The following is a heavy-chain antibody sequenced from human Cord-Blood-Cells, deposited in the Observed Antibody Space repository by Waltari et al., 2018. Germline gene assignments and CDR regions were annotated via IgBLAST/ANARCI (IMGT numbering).Heavy chain of an antibody. V-gene: IGHV4-34*01. D-gene: IGHD2-2*02. CDR1: GGSFSGYY. CDR3: ARGRIVVVPAAISGYYYYYGMDV. Sequence: QVQLQQWGAGLLKPSETLSITCAVYGGSFSGYYWSWIRQPPGKGLEWIGEINHSGSTNPYPSLKSRVTISVGTSKNQFSLKLISLTAADTAVYYCARGRIVVVPAAISGYYYYYGMDVWGQGTTVTVSS. CDR2: INHSGST. J-gene: IGHJ6*02.